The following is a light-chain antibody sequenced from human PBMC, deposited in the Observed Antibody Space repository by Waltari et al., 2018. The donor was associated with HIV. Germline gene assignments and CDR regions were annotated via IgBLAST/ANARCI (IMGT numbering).Light chain of an antibody. V-gene: IGLV3-21*04. CDR1: RIGTKS. J-gene: IGLJ2*01. Sequence: YVLPQPPSFSVAPGKTAPITGGGDRIGTKSVTWYQQKAGQAPQLIIFYDSDRPSGIPERFSGSNSGSTATLTISRVEAGDEADYYCEVWDETRNHVVFGGGTKLFAL. CDR3: EVWDETRNHVV. CDR2: YDS.